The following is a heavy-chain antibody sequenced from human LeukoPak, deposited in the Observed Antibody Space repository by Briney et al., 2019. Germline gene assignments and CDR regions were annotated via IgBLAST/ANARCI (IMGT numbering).Heavy chain of an antibody. CDR1: GYSFTSYW. V-gene: IGHV5-51*01. J-gene: IGHJ4*02. D-gene: IGHD3-10*01. Sequence: GESLKISCKGSGYSFTSYWIGWVRPMPGKGLEWMGIFYPGDFDTRYSPSFQGQVTISADKSISTAYLQWSSLKASDTAMYYCARRPGYYGSGSYVSFYYWGQGTLVTVSS. CDR2: FYPGDFDT. CDR3: ARRPGYYGSGSYVSFYY.